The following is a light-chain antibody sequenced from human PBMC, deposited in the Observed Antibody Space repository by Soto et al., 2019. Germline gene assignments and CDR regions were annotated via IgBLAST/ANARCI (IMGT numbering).Light chain of an antibody. J-gene: IGKJ2*01. V-gene: IGKV3-20*01. CDR1: QSVSSSY. Sequence: EIVLTQSPGTLSLSPGERATLSCRASQSVSSSYLAWYQQKPGQTPRLLIYGASGRATGIPDRCSGCGSGTDFTLTISRLEPEDVAVYYCQQYPGYTFGQGTKLEIK. CDR3: QQYPGYT. CDR2: GAS.